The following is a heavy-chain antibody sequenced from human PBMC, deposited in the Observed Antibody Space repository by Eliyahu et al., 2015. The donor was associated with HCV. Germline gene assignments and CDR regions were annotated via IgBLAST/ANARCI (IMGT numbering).Heavy chain of an antibody. Sequence: QVQLQESGPGLVKASETLSLTCTVSGGSITTYYWSWIRQPPGKGLEWIGYIHYSGSTNYNPSLKSRVTIPLDTSKNQFSLNLTSVTAADTAVYYCASGGGGIAVAGTGGWFDPWGQGTLVTVSS. D-gene: IGHD6-19*01. CDR1: GGSITTYY. CDR3: ASGGGGIAVAGTGGWFDP. V-gene: IGHV4-59*01. CDR2: IHYSGST. J-gene: IGHJ5*02.